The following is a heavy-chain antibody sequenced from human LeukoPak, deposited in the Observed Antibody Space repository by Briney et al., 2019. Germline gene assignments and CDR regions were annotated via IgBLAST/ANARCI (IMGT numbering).Heavy chain of an antibody. Sequence: SVKVSCKASGGTFSSYAISWVRQAPGQGLEWMGMIIPILGIANYAQKFQGRVTITADRSTSTAYMELSSLRSEDTAVYYCALYYYGSGSYWDAFDIWGQGTMVTVSS. D-gene: IGHD3-10*01. CDR1: GGTFSSYA. CDR2: IIPILGIA. J-gene: IGHJ3*02. V-gene: IGHV1-69*04. CDR3: ALYYYGSGSYWDAFDI.